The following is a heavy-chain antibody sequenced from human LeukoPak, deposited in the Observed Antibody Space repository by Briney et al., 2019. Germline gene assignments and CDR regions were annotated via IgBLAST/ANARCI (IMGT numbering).Heavy chain of an antibody. CDR3: ARVVSSSLMYYYYMDV. J-gene: IGHJ6*03. CDR1: GFTFSSYG. V-gene: IGHV3-23*01. CDR2: ISGSGGST. D-gene: IGHD6-13*01. Sequence: PGGTLRLSCAASGFTFSSYGMSWVRQAPGKGLEWVSAISGSGGSTYYADSVKGRFTISRDNAKNSLYPQMNSLRAEDTAVYYCARVVSSSLMYYYYMDVWGKGTTVTVSS.